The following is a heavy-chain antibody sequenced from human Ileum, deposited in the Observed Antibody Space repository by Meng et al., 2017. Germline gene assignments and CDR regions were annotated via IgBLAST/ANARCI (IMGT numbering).Heavy chain of an antibody. J-gene: IGHJ3*02. CDR2: IYYTGTT. D-gene: IGHD5-12*01. V-gene: IGHV4-59*01. Sequence: SETLSLTCTVSGVSISSYYWTWIRQPPGKGLEWIGYIYYTGTTNQNPSLKSRFTMSLDTSENQVYLKLTSVTAADTAVYYCAKEIYTGSGSAFDIWGHGTMVTVSS. CDR1: GVSISSYY. CDR3: AKEIYTGSGSAFDI.